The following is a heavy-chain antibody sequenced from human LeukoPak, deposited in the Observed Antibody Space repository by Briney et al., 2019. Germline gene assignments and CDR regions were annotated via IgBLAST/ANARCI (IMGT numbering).Heavy chain of an antibody. CDR2: IYYSGST. Sequence: NPSETLSLTCTVSGGSIISYYWSWILQPPGKGLESIGYIYYSGSTNYNPSLKSRVTISVDTSKNQFSLKLSSVTAADTDVYYCPRARYYDFWSGHRYYFDYWGQGTLVTVSS. CDR1: GGSIISYY. V-gene: IGHV4-59*08. D-gene: IGHD3-3*01. CDR3: PRARYYDFWSGHRYYFDY. J-gene: IGHJ4*02.